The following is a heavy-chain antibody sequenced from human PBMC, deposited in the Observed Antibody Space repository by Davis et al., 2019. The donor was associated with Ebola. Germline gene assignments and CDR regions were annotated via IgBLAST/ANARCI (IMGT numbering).Heavy chain of an antibody. CDR3: ASSSIAARPGYYYGMDV. Sequence: GESLKISCAASGFIVSSYYMSWVRQAPGKGLEWVSYISSSSSYTNYADSVKGRFTISRDNAKNSLYLQMNSLRAEDTAVYYCASSSIAARPGYYYGMDVWGQGTTVTVSS. J-gene: IGHJ6*02. D-gene: IGHD6-6*01. CDR2: ISSSSSYT. V-gene: IGHV3-11*06. CDR1: GFIVSSYY.